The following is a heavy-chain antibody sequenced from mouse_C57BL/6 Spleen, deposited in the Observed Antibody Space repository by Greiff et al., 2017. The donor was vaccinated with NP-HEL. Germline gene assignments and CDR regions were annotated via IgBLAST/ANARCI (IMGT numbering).Heavy chain of an antibody. J-gene: IGHJ3*01. CDR1: GYSITSGYY. CDR3: ARDGVYYYGSSPAWFAY. CDR2: ISYDGSN. Sequence: DVKLQESGPGLVKPSQSLSLTCSVTGYSITSGYYWNWIRQFPGNKLEWMGYISYDGSNNYNPSLKNRITITRDTSKNQFFLKLNSVTTEDPATYYCARDGVYYYGSSPAWFAYWGQGTLVTVSA. D-gene: IGHD1-1*01. V-gene: IGHV3-6*01.